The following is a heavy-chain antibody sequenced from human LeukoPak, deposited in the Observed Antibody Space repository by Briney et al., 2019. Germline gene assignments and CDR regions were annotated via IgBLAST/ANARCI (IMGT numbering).Heavy chain of an antibody. J-gene: IGHJ4*02. V-gene: IGHV3-48*01. D-gene: IGHD1-1*01. Sequence: PGGSLRLSCAASGFHFSSYSMNWVRQAPGKGLDWVSYISASGSNIYYLDSVTGRFTVSRDNAMNSLFLQMDRPRADGTAVYYCVRVTGTYFDFWGQGILVTASS. CDR2: ISASGSNI. CDR1: GFHFSSYS. CDR3: VRVTGTYFDF.